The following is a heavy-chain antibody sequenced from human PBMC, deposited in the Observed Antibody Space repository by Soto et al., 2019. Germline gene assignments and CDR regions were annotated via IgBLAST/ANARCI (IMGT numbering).Heavy chain of an antibody. J-gene: IGHJ6*02. CDR3: ARYIQGDYYYGMDV. CDR2: INADYGNT. CDR1: GYTFYSHS. D-gene: IGHD5-18*01. Sequence: QAQLVQSGAEVRKPGASVKVSCKASGYTFYSHSISWVRQAPGQGLEWMGRINADYGNTQYAQKFRGRVTMTTDTSTTTVYMELTNLRSDDTAVYYCARYIQGDYYYGMDVWGQGTTVTVSS. V-gene: IGHV1-18*01.